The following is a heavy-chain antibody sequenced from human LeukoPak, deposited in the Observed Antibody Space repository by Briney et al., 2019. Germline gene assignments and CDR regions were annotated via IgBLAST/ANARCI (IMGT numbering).Heavy chain of an antibody. CDR2: INPHTGAT. CDR1: GYRFTGYH. J-gene: IGHJ6*03. Sequence: ASVKASCKASGYRFTGYHIHWVRQAPGQGLEWMGWINPHTGATNYAQTFQGRVTMTRDTSVSTASMELNRLKSDDTAVYYCARDGFRVTTTFTYYYYYYMDVWGEGTTVTVSS. CDR3: ARDGFRVTTTFTYYYYYYMDV. V-gene: IGHV1-2*02. D-gene: IGHD4-11*01.